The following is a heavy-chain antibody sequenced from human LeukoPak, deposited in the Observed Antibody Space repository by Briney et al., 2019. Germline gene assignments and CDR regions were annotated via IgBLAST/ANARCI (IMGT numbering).Heavy chain of an antibody. CDR3: AKEHPPHFDY. CDR2: IRYDGSNK. Sequence: GGSLRLSCAASGFTFSSYGMHWVRQAPGKGLEGVAFIRYDGSNKYYADSVKGRFTIYRDNSKNTLYLQMNSLRAEDTAVYYCAKEHPPHFDYWGQGTLVTVSS. J-gene: IGHJ4*02. V-gene: IGHV3-30*02. CDR1: GFTFSSYG.